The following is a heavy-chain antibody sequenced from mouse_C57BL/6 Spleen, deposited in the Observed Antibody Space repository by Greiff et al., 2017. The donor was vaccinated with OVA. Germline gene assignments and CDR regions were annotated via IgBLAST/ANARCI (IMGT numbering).Heavy chain of an antibody. V-gene: IGHV5-6*01. CDR2: ISSGGSYT. CDR3: ARHTDYDGYYAMDY. Sequence: EVKLMESGGDLVKPGGSLKLSCAASGFTFSSYGMSWVRQTPDKRLEWVATISSGGSYTFYPDSVKGRFTFSRDNAKNTLYLQMSSLKSEDTAVYYGARHTDYDGYYAMDYWGQGTSVTVSS. J-gene: IGHJ4*01. CDR1: GFTFSSYG. D-gene: IGHD2-4*01.